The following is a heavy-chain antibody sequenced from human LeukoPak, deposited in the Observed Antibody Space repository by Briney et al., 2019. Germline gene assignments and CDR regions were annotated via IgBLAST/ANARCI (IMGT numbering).Heavy chain of an antibody. D-gene: IGHD6-13*01. Sequence: GGSLRLSCAASGFTFSSYAMSWVRQAPGKGLEWVSGISGSGGSTYYADSAKGRFTISRDNSRNTLYLQMNSPRAEDTAVYYCAILPGYSSGWYEVNYWGQGTLVTVSS. CDR2: ISGSGGST. V-gene: IGHV3-23*01. CDR1: GFTFSSYA. J-gene: IGHJ4*02. CDR3: AILPGYSSGWYEVNY.